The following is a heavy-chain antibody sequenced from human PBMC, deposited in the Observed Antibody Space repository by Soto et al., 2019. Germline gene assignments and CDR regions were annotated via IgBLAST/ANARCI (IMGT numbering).Heavy chain of an antibody. CDR2: IIPFLGVT. J-gene: IGHJ2*01. D-gene: IGHD3-10*01. CDR3: ARDWESTVSTWSFGAF. V-gene: IGHV1-69*08. Sequence: QVQLVQSGAEVKKPGSSLKVSCKASGGTFSPYTINWVRQAPGQGLEWMGRIIPFLGVTNYAQKFQARVTLTANTSTTTAYMELSGLRFEDTAVYHCARDWESTVSTWSFGAFWGRGTLVTVSS. CDR1: GGTFSPYT.